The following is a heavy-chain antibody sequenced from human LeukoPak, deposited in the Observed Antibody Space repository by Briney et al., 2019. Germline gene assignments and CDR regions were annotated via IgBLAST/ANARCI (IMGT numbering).Heavy chain of an antibody. D-gene: IGHD2-2*01. CDR3: ARDRRYCSSTSCYPRGWFDP. Sequence: GGSLRLSCAASGFTFSSYSMNWVRQAPGKGLEWVSSINSSSSYIYYADSVKGRFTISRDNAKNSLYLQMNSLRAEDTAVYYCARDRRYCSSTSCYPRGWFDPWGQGTLVTVSS. V-gene: IGHV3-21*01. J-gene: IGHJ5*02. CDR2: INSSSSYI. CDR1: GFTFSSYS.